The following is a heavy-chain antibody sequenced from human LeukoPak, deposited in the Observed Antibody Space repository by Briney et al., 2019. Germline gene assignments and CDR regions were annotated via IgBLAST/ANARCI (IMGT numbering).Heavy chain of an antibody. D-gene: IGHD4-17*01. J-gene: IGHJ5*02. CDR2: IIPIFGTA. Sequence: GASVKVSCKASGGTFSSYAISWVRQAPGQGLEWMGGIIPIFGTANYAQKFQGRVTITADESTSTAYMELSSLRSEDTAVYYCARGSGDYSFANWFDPWGQGTLVTVSS. CDR1: GGTFSSYA. V-gene: IGHV1-69*13. CDR3: ARGSGDYSFANWFDP.